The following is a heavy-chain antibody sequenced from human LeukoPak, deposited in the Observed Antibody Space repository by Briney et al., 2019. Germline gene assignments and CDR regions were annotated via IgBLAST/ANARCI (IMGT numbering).Heavy chain of an antibody. CDR3: ARVKGYCSGGSCYDPIDY. J-gene: IGHJ4*02. CDR2: IYYSGST. CDR1: GGSISSYY. Sequence: SETLSLTCTVSGGSISSYYWSWIRQPLGKGLEWIGYIYYSGSTNYNPSLKSRVIISVDTSKNQFSLKLSSVTAADTAVYYCARVKGYCSGGSCYDPIDYWGQGTLVTVSS. D-gene: IGHD2-15*01. V-gene: IGHV4-59*01.